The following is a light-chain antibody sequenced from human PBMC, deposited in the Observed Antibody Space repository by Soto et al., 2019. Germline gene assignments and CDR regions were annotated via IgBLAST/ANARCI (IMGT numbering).Light chain of an antibody. J-gene: IGLJ3*02. Sequence: QSALTQPASVSGSPGQSITISCTGTSSDVGGYSYVSWYQQHPGKAPKLMIYEVSNRPSGVSNRFSGSKSGNTASLTISGLQAEDEADYYCSLYAGSTTLLFGGGTKLTVL. V-gene: IGLV2-14*01. CDR3: SLYAGSTTLL. CDR2: EVS. CDR1: SSDVGGYSY.